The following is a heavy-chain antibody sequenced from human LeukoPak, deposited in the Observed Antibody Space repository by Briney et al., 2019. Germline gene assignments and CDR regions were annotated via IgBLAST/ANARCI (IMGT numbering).Heavy chain of an antibody. D-gene: IGHD6-13*01. CDR2: IYHSGST. CDR1: GYSISSGYY. V-gene: IGHV4-38-2*02. CDR3: ARDRQQLVLGY. Sequence: PSETLSLTCTVSGYSISSGYYWGWIRQPPGKGLEWIGSIYHSGSTYYNPSLKSRVTISVDTSKNQFSLKLSSVTAADTAVYYCARDRQQLVLGYWGQGTLVTVSS. J-gene: IGHJ4*02.